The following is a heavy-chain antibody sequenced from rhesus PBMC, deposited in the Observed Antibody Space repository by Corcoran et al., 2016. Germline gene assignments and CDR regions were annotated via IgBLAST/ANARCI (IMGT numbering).Heavy chain of an antibody. D-gene: IGHD3-34*01. CDR2: ISGSSGST. CDR1: GGSISSSNW. J-gene: IGHJ4*01. CDR3: ARDLGGDGLYFDY. V-gene: IGHV4-65*01. Sequence: QVQLQESGPGLVKPSETLSLTCAVSGGSISSSNWWSWIRQPPGKGLEWIGYISGSSGSTYYNPSLKSRVTISTDTSKNQFSLKLSSVTAADTAVYYCARDLGGDGLYFDYWGQGVLVTVSS.